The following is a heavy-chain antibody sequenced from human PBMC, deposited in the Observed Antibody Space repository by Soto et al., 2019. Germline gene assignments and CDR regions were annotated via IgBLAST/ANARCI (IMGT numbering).Heavy chain of an antibody. CDR1: GFSFTGNR. CDR3: ARHETYYFDDSGHYYEVRSSDH. V-gene: IGHV5-10-1*01. Sequence: PGESLKISCRGSGFSFTGNRISWVRQMPGKGLEWMGRIDPSDSYTNYSPSSQGHVTISVDKSINTAYLQWGSLKASDTAMYYCARHETYYFDDSGHYYEVRSSDHWGQGTLVTVSS. J-gene: IGHJ4*02. D-gene: IGHD3-22*01. CDR2: IDPSDSYT.